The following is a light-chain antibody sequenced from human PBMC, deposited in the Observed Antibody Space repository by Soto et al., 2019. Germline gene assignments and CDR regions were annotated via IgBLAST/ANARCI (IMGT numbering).Light chain of an antibody. V-gene: IGLV2-14*01. CDR3: SSYTTSYFYV. CDR2: GVK. Sequence: QSVLTQPASVSGSPGQSITISCTGSGRDIGAYDYVSWYQQHPGKAPKLLIYGVKNRPSGVSYRFSASKSAFTASLTISWLQAEDEAHYYCSSYTTSYFYVFGPGTKVTVL. CDR1: GRDIGAYDY. J-gene: IGLJ1*01.